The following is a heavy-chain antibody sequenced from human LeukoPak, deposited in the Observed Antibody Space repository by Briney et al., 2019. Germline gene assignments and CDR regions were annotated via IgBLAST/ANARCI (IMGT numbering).Heavy chain of an antibody. J-gene: IGHJ4*02. V-gene: IGHV3-23*01. CDR2: ISGSGGST. D-gene: IGHD2-2*01. CDR1: GFTFSSYA. Sequence: RGSLRLSCAASGFTFSSYAMSWVRQAPGKGLEWVSAISGSGGSTYYADSVKGRFTISRDNSKNTLYLQMNSLRAEDTAAYYCAKAGRYCSSTSCYPPDYWGQGTLVTVSS. CDR3: AKAGRYCSSTSCYPPDY.